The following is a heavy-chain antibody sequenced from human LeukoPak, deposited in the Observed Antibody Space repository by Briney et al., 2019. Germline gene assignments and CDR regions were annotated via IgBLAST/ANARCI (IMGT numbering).Heavy chain of an antibody. CDR1: GFTFSSYA. CDR2: ISGSGGST. CDR3: AVPEGGAVPADS. Sequence: PGGSLRLSCAASGFTFSSYAMSWVRQAPGKGLEWVSDISGSGGSTYYADSVKGRFTISRDNSKNTLYLQMKSLRAEDTAVYYCAVPEGGAVPADSWGQGTLVTVSS. V-gene: IGHV3-23*01. D-gene: IGHD2-2*01. J-gene: IGHJ4*02.